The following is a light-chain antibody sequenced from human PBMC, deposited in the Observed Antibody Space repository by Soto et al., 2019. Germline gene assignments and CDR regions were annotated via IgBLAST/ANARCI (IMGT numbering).Light chain of an antibody. CDR2: KAS. V-gene: IGKV1-5*03. Sequence: DIQMTQSPSTLSASVGDRVTITCRASQSISNWLAWYQQKPGKAPKLLIYKASSLESGVPSRFSGSGSGTEVTLTISSLQPGDFATYYCQQYHSYWGYTFGQGTKLEIK. CDR1: QSISNW. CDR3: QQYHSYWGYT. J-gene: IGKJ2*01.